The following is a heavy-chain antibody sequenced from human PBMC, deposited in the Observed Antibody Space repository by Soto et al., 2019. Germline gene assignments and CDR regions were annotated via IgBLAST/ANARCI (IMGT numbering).Heavy chain of an antibody. J-gene: IGHJ6*03. CDR1: GGFFRGYP. CDR2: INDSGNI. CDR3: ARGLILWFGELSRRGGYYYYMDV. D-gene: IGHD3-10*01. V-gene: IGHV4-34*02. Sequence: QVQIQQWGPRLLKPSETPSPPLGGFGGFFRGYPWRLIRQTPGKGPWWIGAINDSGNINYNPSLKSRVTILIDTPKKQISLKLSSVTAADTAVYYCARGLILWFGELSRRGGYYYYMDVWGKGTTVTVSS.